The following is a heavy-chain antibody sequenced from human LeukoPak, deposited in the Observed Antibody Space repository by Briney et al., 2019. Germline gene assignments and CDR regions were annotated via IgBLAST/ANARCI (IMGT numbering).Heavy chain of an antibody. CDR1: GGSFSGYY. CDR3: ARDPYYDYVWGSYRWYYFDY. J-gene: IGHJ4*02. Sequence: PSETLSLTCAVYGGSFSGYYWSWIRQPPGKGLEWIGEINHSGSTNYNPSLKSRVTISVDTSKNQFSLKLSSVTAADTAVYYCARDPYYDYVWGSYRWYYFDYWGQGTLVTVSS. V-gene: IGHV4-34*01. CDR2: INHSGST. D-gene: IGHD3-16*02.